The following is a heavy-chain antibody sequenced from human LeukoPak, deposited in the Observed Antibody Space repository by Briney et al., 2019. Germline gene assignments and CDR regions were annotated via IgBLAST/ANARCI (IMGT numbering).Heavy chain of an antibody. J-gene: IGHJ6*03. CDR1: GFTFRSYRFSTYA. V-gene: IGHV3-23*01. CDR3: AKGVEDSGIYYYYYMDV. CDR2: VSGSGVST. D-gene: IGHD2-15*01. Sequence: GGSLRLSCAASGFTFRSYRFSTYAMSWVRQAQGRGLEWVSAVSGSGVSTYYADSVKGRFTISRDNSKNTLYLQMNGLRAEDTAVHYCAKGVEDSGIYYYYYMDVWGKGTMVTVSS.